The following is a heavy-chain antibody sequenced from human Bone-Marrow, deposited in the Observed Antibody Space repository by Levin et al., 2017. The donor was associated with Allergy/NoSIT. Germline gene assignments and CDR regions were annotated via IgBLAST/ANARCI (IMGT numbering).Heavy chain of an antibody. CDR1: GFSLTTIGMG. J-gene: IGHJ4*02. V-gene: IGHV2-5*01. CDR3: ARVFYFDSSGYFLDH. Sequence: SGPTLVKPTQTLTLTCSLSGFSLTTIGMGVGWIRQSPGKALECLAHIYWNDDKRYNPSLKNRVTVTKDTSKNQVVLTMTNMDPVDTATYYCARVFYFDSSGYFLDHWGQGALVTVSS. D-gene: IGHD3-22*01. CDR2: IYWNDDK.